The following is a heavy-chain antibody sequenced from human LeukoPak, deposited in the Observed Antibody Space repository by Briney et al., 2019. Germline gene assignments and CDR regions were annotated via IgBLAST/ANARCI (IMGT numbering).Heavy chain of an antibody. J-gene: IGHJ5*02. Sequence: SETLSLTCAVYGGSFSGYYLSWIRQPPGKGLEWIGEINHSGSTNYNPSLKSRVTISVDTSKNQFSLKLSSVTAADTAVYYCARGPDPWGQGTLVTVSS. CDR3: ARGPDP. V-gene: IGHV4-34*01. CDR2: INHSGST. CDR1: GGSFSGYY.